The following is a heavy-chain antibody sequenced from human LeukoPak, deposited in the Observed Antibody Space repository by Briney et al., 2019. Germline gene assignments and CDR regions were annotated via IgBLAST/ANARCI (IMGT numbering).Heavy chain of an antibody. D-gene: IGHD4-17*01. CDR2: VSGNGVST. CDR3: VRVPLRPYYFEY. Sequence: GGSLRLSCSASGFIFSNYVMNWGRQAPGKGLEYVSGVSGNGVSTSYADSVKGRFTISRDSSKNTLFLQMSSLRPEDTAIYYCVRVPLRPYYFEYWGQGTLVTVSS. V-gene: IGHV3-64D*09. CDR1: GFIFSNYV. J-gene: IGHJ4*02.